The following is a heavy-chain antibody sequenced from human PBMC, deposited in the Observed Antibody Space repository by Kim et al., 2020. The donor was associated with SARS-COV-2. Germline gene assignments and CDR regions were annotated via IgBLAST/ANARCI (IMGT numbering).Heavy chain of an antibody. D-gene: IGHD6-13*01. CDR1: GFTFSSYS. CDR3: ARGALAAARSRTKYYYYGMDD. CDR2: ISSSSSYI. J-gene: IGHJ6*02. Sequence: GGSLRLSCAASGFTFSSYSMNWVRQAPGKGLEWVSAISSSSSYIYYADSVKGRFTISRDNAKNTLYLQMNSLRAEDTAVYYCARGALAAARSRTKYYYYGMDDWSQGTTVTVSS. V-gene: IGHV3-21*01.